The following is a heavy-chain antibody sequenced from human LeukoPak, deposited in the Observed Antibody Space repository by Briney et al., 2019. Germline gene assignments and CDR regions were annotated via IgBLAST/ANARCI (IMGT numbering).Heavy chain of an antibody. Sequence: SETLSLTCTVSGGSISSYYWSWIRQPPGKGLEWIGEINHSGSTNYNPSLKSRVTISVDTSKNQFSLKLSSVTAADTAVYYCARRVVARPFDYWGQGTLVTVSS. CDR1: GGSISSYY. V-gene: IGHV4-34*01. D-gene: IGHD2-2*01. CDR3: ARRVVARPFDY. J-gene: IGHJ4*02. CDR2: INHSGST.